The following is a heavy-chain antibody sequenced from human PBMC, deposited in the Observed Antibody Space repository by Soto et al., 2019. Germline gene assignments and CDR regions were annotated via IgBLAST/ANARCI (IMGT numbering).Heavy chain of an antibody. V-gene: IGHV3-23*01. D-gene: IGHD1-1*01. Sequence: EVQLLESGGDLVQPGGSLRLSCAASGFTFSSYAMSWVRQAPAKGLEWVSAISASASSTFHADSVKGRFTTSRDNSKNPLYLQMNSLRAEDTAVYYCAVRIGTHYFQHWGQGTLVTVSS. CDR1: GFTFSSYA. J-gene: IGHJ1*01. CDR2: ISASASST. CDR3: AVRIGTHYFQH.